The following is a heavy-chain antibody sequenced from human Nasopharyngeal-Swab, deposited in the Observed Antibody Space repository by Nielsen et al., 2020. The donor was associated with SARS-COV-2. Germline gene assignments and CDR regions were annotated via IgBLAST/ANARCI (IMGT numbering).Heavy chain of an antibody. J-gene: IGHJ4*02. V-gene: IGHV2-26*01. CDR2: IFSNDEK. Sequence: RQAPGKALEWLAHIFSNDEKSYSTTLKSRLTISKVTSKSQVVLTMTNMEPVDTATYYCALTRSSSWTLKYYFDYWGQGTLVTVSS. D-gene: IGHD6-13*01. CDR3: ALTRSSSWTLKYYFDY.